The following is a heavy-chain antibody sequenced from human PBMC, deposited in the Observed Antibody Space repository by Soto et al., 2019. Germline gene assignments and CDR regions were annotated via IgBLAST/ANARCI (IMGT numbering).Heavy chain of an antibody. CDR2: ITVGSSHI. D-gene: IGHD3-16*01. Sequence: GGSLRLSCTGSGFPFSAYNTNWVRQAPGKGLEWVSSITVGSSHIYQPNSMKGRFTISRDDAKNSVYLQIDSLRDEDTALYYCSRSPEVGVRGAYWGQGTLVTVSS. J-gene: IGHJ4*02. CDR3: SRSPEVGVRGAY. V-gene: IGHV3-21*01. CDR1: GFPFSAYN.